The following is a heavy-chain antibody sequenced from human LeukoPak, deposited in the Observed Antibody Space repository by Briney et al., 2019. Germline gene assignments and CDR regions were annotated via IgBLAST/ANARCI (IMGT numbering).Heavy chain of an antibody. CDR2: IKQDGSEK. V-gene: IGHV3-7*01. Sequence: GGSLRLSCAVSGFSVSGYWMTWVRQAPGKGLEWVANIKQDGSEKNYVDSVKGRFTISRDNAENSLFLQMNSLRVEDTAVCYCAREWQGGIAATGTRIEGDYWGQGTLVAVSS. CDR1: GFSVSGYW. D-gene: IGHD6-13*01. CDR3: AREWQGGIAATGTRIEGDY. J-gene: IGHJ4*02.